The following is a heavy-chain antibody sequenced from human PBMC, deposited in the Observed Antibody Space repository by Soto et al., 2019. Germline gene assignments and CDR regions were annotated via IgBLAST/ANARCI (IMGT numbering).Heavy chain of an antibody. Sequence: TLSLTCVISGDDVSSDSVTWNWIRQSPSRGLEWLGRTYYRSKWLTDYAVSVRSRIIIDADTSKNQFSLQLTSVTLEDTGVYYCVSGGRYAQSWGGSLDYWGQGTQVTVSS. CDR3: VSGGRYAQSWGGSLDY. D-gene: IGHD2-2*01. CDR2: TYYRSKWLT. J-gene: IGHJ4*02. V-gene: IGHV6-1*01. CDR1: GDDVSSDSVT.